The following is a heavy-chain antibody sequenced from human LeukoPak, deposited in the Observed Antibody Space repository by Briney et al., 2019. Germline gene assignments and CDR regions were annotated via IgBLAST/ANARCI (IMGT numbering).Heavy chain of an antibody. CDR3: ARDGGSSWYGDYYYYYMDV. J-gene: IGHJ6*03. D-gene: IGHD6-13*01. V-gene: IGHV1-18*01. CDR1: GYTFTSYG. CDR2: ISAYNGNT. Sequence: ASVKVSCKASGYTFTSYGISWVRQAPGQGPEWMGWISAYNGNTNYAQKLQGRVTMTTDTSTSTAYMELRSLRSDDTAVYYCARDGGSSWYGDYYYYYMDVWGKGTTVTVS.